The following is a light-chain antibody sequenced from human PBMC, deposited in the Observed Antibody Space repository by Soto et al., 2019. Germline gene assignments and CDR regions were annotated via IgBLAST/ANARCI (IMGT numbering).Light chain of an antibody. V-gene: IGLV2-8*01. J-gene: IGLJ1*01. CDR2: EVT. CDR3: SSYAGSNNFV. CDR1: SSDVGYYDY. Sequence: QPVLTQPPSASGFPGQSFPISCTGTSSDVGYYDYVSWYQQHPGKAPKLVIYEVTKRPSGVPDRVSASKSGNTASLTVSGLRAEDEADYYCSSYAGSNNFVFGSGTKV.